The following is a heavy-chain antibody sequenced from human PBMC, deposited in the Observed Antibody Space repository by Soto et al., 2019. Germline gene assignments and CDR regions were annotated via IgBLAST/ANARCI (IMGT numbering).Heavy chain of an antibody. CDR2: INPSGGST. CDR1: GYTFTSYY. Sequence: QVQLVQSGAEVKKPGASVKVSCKASGYTFTSYYMHWVRQAPGQGLEWMGIINPSGGSTSYAQKFQGRVTMTRDTSTSTVYMELSSLRSEDTAVYYCARGDIVVVVAATRSLYFDYWCQGPLVTVSS. V-gene: IGHV1-46*01. J-gene: IGHJ4*02. CDR3: ARGDIVVVVAATRSLYFDY. D-gene: IGHD2-15*01.